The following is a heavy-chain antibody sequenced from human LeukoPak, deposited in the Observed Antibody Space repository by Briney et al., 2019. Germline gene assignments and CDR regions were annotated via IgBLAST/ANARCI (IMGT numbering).Heavy chain of an antibody. Sequence: QTGGSLRLSCAASGFTFSSYGMHWVRQAPGKGLEWVAFIRYDGSNKYYADSVKGRFTISRDNSKNTLYLQMNSLRAEDTAVYYCAKDSLTTVIDGFDYWGQGTLVTVSS. J-gene: IGHJ4*02. V-gene: IGHV3-30*02. CDR2: IRYDGSNK. CDR3: AKDSLTTVIDGFDY. D-gene: IGHD4-17*01. CDR1: GFTFSSYG.